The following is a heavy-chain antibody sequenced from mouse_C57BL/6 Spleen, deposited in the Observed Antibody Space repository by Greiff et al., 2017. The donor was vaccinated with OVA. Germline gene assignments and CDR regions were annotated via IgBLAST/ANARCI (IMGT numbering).Heavy chain of an antibody. J-gene: IGHJ3*01. V-gene: IGHV1-18*01. CDR2: INPNNGGT. D-gene: IGHD2-4*01. Sequence: EVQLQQSGPELVKPGASVKIPCKASGYTFTDYNMDWVKQSPGKSLEWIGDINPNNGGTIYNQKFKGKATLTVDKSSSTAYMELRSLTSEDTAVDYCARGGLRSWFAYWGQGTLVTVSA. CDR3: ARGGLRSWFAY. CDR1: GYTFTDYN.